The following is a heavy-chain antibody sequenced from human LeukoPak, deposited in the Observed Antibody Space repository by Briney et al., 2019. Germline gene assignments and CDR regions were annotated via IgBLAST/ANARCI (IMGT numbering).Heavy chain of an antibody. D-gene: IGHD4-11*01. Sequence: SVKVSCKASGGTFSSYAISWVRQAPGQGLEWMGGIIPIFGTANYAQKFQGRVTITADGSTSTAYMELSSLRSEDTAVYYCARAPGSTVSYHPYYMDVWGKGTTVTVSS. V-gene: IGHV1-69*13. CDR1: GGTFSSYA. J-gene: IGHJ6*03. CDR3: ARAPGSTVSYHPYYMDV. CDR2: IIPIFGTA.